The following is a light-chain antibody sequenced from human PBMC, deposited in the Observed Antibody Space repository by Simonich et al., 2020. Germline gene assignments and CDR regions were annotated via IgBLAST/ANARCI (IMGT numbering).Light chain of an antibody. V-gene: IGKV1-NL1*01. CDR1: QGIRNS. J-gene: IGKJ3*01. Sequence: DIQMTQSPSSLSASVGDRVTITCRARQGIRNSLAWYQQKPGKAPKLLLSAASRWESGVPSSLSGSGSGTDFTLTISRLEPEDFAVYYCQQYGSSPFTFGPGTKVDIK. CDR3: QQYGSSPFT. CDR2: AAS.